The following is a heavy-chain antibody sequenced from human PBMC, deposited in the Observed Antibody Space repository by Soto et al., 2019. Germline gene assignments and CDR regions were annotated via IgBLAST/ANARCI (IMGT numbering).Heavy chain of an antibody. V-gene: IGHV4-39*01. Sequence: PSETLSLTCTVSGGSVSSSSYYWGWVRQPPGKGLEWIGSVYYSGSTYYNPSLESRVTISVDKSKNQFSLKLMSLSAAHRGYCSGGSCYSSYYFDYWGQGTLVTVSS. CDR2: VYYSGST. J-gene: IGHJ4*02. D-gene: IGHD2-15*01. CDR1: GGSVSSSSYY. CDR3: GSCYSSYYFDY.